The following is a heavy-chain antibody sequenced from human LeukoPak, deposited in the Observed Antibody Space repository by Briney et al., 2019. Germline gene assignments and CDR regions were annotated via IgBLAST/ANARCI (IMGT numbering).Heavy chain of an antibody. CDR3: ASSCERGVDCLVPFDY. Sequence: SQTLSLTCTVSGGSISSGGYYWSWIRQHPGEGLEWVGYIYYSGSTYYNPSLKSRVTISLDTSKNQFSLKLSSVTAADTAVYYCASSCERGVDCLVPFDYWGQGTLVTVSS. D-gene: IGHD2-21*02. CDR2: IYYSGST. V-gene: IGHV4-31*03. J-gene: IGHJ4*02. CDR1: GGSISSGGYY.